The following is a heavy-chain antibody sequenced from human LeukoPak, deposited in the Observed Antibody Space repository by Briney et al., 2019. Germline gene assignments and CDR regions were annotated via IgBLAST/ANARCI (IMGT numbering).Heavy chain of an antibody. V-gene: IGHV4-59*01. D-gene: IGHD6-13*01. CDR1: GGSISSYY. Sequence: PSETLSLTCTVSGGSISSYYWSWIRQPPGKGLEWIGYIYYSGSTNYNPSLKSRVTISVDTSKNQFSLKLSSVTAADTAVYYCARRKREQQLVRNNWFDPWGQGTLVTVSS. CDR2: IYYSGST. CDR3: ARRKREQQLVRNNWFDP. J-gene: IGHJ5*02.